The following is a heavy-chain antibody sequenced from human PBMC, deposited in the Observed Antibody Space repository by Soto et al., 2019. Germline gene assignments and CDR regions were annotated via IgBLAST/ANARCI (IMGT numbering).Heavy chain of an antibody. CDR2: INHSGST. CDR1: GGSFSGYY. Sequence: SETLSLTCAVYGGSFSGYYWSWIRQPPGKGLEWIGEINHSGSTSYNPSLKSRVTISVDTSKNQFSLKLSSVTAADTAVYYCARLRYSSSIRRYYYYGMDVRGQGTTVTVSS. V-gene: IGHV4-34*01. CDR3: ARLRYSSSIRRYYYYGMDV. J-gene: IGHJ6*02. D-gene: IGHD6-6*01.